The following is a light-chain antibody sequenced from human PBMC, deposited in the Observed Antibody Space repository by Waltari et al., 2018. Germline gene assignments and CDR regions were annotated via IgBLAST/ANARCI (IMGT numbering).Light chain of an antibody. J-gene: IGKJ1*01. CDR2: GAS. Sequence: EIVLTQSPGTLSLSPGERATLSCRASQSVTSNYLAWYQQKPGQAPRPLLFGASSRATGIPDRFSGSGSGTDFTLTISRLEPEDFAVYYCQHYVSSPLTFGQGTKVEIK. CDR1: QSVTSNY. CDR3: QHYVSSPLT. V-gene: IGKV3-20*01.